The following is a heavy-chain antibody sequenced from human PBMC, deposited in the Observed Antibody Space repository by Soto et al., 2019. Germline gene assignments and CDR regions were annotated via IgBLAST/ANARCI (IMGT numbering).Heavy chain of an antibody. J-gene: IGHJ6*01. Sequence: QVQLVESGGGVVQPGRSLRLSCAASGFTFSSYGMQWVRQAPGKGLEWVAVISYDGSNKYYADSVKGRFTISRDNSKKPLDRQLSSMRAEDTAVYYCGKDRAAAGYYDDGMDVWGQGPKVTVSS. V-gene: IGHV3-30*18. CDR1: GFTFSSYG. CDR3: GKDRAAAGYYDDGMDV. CDR2: ISYDGSNK. D-gene: IGHD6-13*01.